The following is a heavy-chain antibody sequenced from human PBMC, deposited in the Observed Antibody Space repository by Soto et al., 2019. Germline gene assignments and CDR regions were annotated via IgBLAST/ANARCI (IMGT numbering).Heavy chain of an antibody. J-gene: IGHJ4*02. Sequence: SETLSLTCAVYGESFRPYYWSWIRQPPGKALEWIGEINHSGSTNYNPSLKSRVTISVDTSKNQFSLKLSSVTAADTAVYYCARHHDAPLDYWGQGIPVTVSS. CDR3: ARHHDAPLDY. CDR2: INHSGST. V-gene: IGHV4-34*01. CDR1: GESFRPYY.